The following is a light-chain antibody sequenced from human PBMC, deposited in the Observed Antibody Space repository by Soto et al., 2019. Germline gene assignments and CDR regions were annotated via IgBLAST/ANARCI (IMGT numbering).Light chain of an antibody. CDR3: QQRNT. CDR2: DAS. V-gene: IGKV3-11*01. CDR1: QSVSSY. J-gene: IGKJ5*01. Sequence: EIVLTQSPATLSSFPGERATLSCRASQSVSSYLAWYQQKPGQAPRLLIYDASNRATGIPARFSGSGSGTDFTLTISSLEPEDFAVYYCQQRNTFGQGTRLEI.